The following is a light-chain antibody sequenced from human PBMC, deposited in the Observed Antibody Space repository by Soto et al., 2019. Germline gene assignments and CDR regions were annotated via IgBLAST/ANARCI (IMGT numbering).Light chain of an antibody. CDR3: QQYNSYSLPWT. CDR1: QSISSW. Sequence: DIQMTQSPSTLSASVGDRDTITCRASQSISSWLAWYQQKPGKAPKLLIYDASSLESGVPSRFSGSGSGTEFTLTISSLQPDDFATYYCQQYNSYSLPWTPGQGTKV. CDR2: DAS. V-gene: IGKV1-5*01. J-gene: IGKJ1*01.